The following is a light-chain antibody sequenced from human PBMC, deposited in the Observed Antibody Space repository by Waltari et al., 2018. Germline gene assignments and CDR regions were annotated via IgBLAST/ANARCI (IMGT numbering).Light chain of an antibody. CDR2: VNSDGSH. CDR1: SGHTYYP. CDR3: QTWGAGIRV. J-gene: IGLJ3*02. V-gene: IGLV4-69*01. Sequence: QLVLTQSPSASASLGASVKPTCPLDSGHTYYPIARHPQPPETGPRHLMKVNSDGSHSKGDGIPDRFSGSSSGAERYLTISSLQSEDEADYYCQTWGAGIRVFGGGTKLTVL.